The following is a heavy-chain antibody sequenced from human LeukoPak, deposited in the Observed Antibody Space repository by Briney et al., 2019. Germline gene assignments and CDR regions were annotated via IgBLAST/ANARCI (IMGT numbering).Heavy chain of an antibody. V-gene: IGHV3-9*01. CDR2: ISWNSDTI. CDR1: GFTFDDYA. Sequence: GRSLRLSCAASGFTFDDYAMHWVWQAPGKGLEWVSSISWNSDTIGYADSVKGRFTISRDNAKNFLYLQMSSLRPEDTALYYCTKGRIAAAGTPYYFEYWGQGTLVTVSS. CDR3: TKGRIAAAGTPYYFEY. D-gene: IGHD6-13*01. J-gene: IGHJ4*02.